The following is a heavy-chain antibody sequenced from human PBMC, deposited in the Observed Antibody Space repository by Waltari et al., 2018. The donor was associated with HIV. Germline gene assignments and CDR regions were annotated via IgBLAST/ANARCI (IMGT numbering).Heavy chain of an antibody. J-gene: IGHJ6*02. V-gene: IGHV4-4*07. D-gene: IGHD3-10*01. CDR2: VYTSGSA. CDR1: GGSISSYY. Sequence: QVQLQESGPGLVKPSETLSLTCTVSGGSISSYYWSWIRQPAGKGLEWIGSVYTSGSANYNPSLKSRVTMSVVTSKNQFSLKLSSVTAADTAVYYCARSLKGGSGSYFSDYYYYYGMDVWGQGTTVTVSS. CDR3: ARSLKGGSGSYFSDYYYYYGMDV.